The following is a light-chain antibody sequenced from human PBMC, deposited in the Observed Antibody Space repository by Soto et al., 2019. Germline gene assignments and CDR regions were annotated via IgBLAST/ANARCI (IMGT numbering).Light chain of an antibody. CDR3: CSHAGGSSWV. CDR1: SGDVGAYDR. CDR2: DVT. V-gene: IGLV2-11*01. Sequence: QSVLTQPRSVSGSPGQSVTISCTGTSGDVGAYDRVSWYQHHPTKAPKLIIYDVTNRPSGVPYRFSGPKSGSTASLTISGLQAEDEADYYCCSHAGGSSWVFGGGTKLTVL. J-gene: IGLJ3*02.